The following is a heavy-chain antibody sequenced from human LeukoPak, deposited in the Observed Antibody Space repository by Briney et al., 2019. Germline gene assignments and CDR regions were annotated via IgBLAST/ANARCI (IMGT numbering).Heavy chain of an antibody. V-gene: IGHV1-8*03. D-gene: IGHD3-22*01. CDR2: MNPNSGNT. J-gene: IGHJ5*02. CDR1: GYTFTSYV. CDR3: ARAFYYDSNWFDP. Sequence: GASVKVSCKASGYTFTSYVINWVRQATGQGLEWMGWMNPNSGNTGYAQKFQGRVTITRNTSISTAYMELSSLRSEDTAVYYCARAFYYDSNWFDPWGQGTLVTVSS.